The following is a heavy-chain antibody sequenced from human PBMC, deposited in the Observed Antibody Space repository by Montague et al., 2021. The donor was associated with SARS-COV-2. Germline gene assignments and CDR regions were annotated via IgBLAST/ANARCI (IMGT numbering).Heavy chain of an antibody. J-gene: IGHJ4*02. CDR3: ARELRWGYYDILTGYYRPLDY. CDR2: ITSSSSTT. CDR1: GFTFSSYT. V-gene: IGHV3-48*04. Sequence: SLRLSCAASGFTFSSYTMNWVRHAPGKGLEWVSYITSSSSTTFYADSVKGRFTISRDNAKNSLYLQMNRLRAADTAAYSCARELRWGYYDILTGYYRPLDYWGQGPWVTVS. D-gene: IGHD3-9*01.